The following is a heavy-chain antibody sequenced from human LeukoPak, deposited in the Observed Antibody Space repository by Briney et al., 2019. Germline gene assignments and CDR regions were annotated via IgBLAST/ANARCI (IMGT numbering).Heavy chain of an antibody. J-gene: IGHJ6*03. D-gene: IGHD3-10*01. CDR1: GYTFTSYG. Sequence: GASVKVSCKASGYTFTSYGISWVRQAPGQGLEWMGGIIPIFGTANYAQKFQGRVTITADASTSTAYMELNSLRSEDTAVFYCASVLLWFGTTESYYMDVRGKGTTVTVSS. V-gene: IGHV1-69*13. CDR2: IIPIFGTA. CDR3: ASVLLWFGTTESYYMDV.